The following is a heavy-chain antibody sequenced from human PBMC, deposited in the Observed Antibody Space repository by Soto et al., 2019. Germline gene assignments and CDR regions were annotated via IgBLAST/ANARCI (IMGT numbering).Heavy chain of an antibody. D-gene: IGHD3-3*02. CDR1: GFTFRDYA. Sequence: VQLLESGGGLVQPGGSLRLSCEASGFTFRDYAMSWVRQPPGEGPEWVSTIGGGNDIFYAESVKGRFTISRDDSRDTMYLQMDNLRVEDTAIYFCAKDSVSYNRIYDAFDIWGQETVVTVSS. CDR3: AKDSVSYNRIYDAFDI. CDR2: IGGGNDI. J-gene: IGHJ3*02. V-gene: IGHV3-23*01.